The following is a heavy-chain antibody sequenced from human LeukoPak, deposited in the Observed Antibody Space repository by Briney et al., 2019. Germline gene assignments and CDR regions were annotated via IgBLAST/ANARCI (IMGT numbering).Heavy chain of an antibody. CDR2: IYYSGST. Sequence: ASETLSLTCTVSGGSISSYYWSWIRQPPGKGLEWIGYIYYSGSTNYNPSLKSRVTISVDTSKNQFSLKLSSVTAADTAVYYCGRATLGATRSWFDPWGQGTLVTVSS. V-gene: IGHV4-59*01. CDR3: GRATLGATRSWFDP. CDR1: GGSISSYY. D-gene: IGHD1-26*01. J-gene: IGHJ5*02.